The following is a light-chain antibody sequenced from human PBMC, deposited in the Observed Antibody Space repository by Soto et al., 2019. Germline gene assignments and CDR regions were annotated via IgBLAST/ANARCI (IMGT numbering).Light chain of an antibody. CDR3: AAWDDSLQVV. CDR2: SDN. J-gene: IGLJ2*01. CDR1: TSNLRSNS. Sequence: QSVLTQPPSVSGSPGQRVTISCSGTTSNLRSNSVTWYQQLPGTAPKLLIYSDNQRPSGVPDRFSASKSGTSASLASSGLQSEDEADYYCAAWDDSLQVVFGGGTKLTVL. V-gene: IGLV1-44*01.